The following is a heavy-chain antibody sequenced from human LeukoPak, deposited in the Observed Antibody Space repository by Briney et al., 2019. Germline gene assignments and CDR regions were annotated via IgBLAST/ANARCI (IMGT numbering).Heavy chain of an antibody. J-gene: IGHJ3*02. CDR3: AIENFDSGGPGSGSPAFDI. D-gene: IGHD3-22*01. V-gene: IGHV3-33*01. CDR2: IWYDGSQR. CDR1: GFSFSKYG. Sequence: GRSLRLSCAPSGFSFSKYGLHWVRPAPGKGLQWVAMIWYDGSQRYYVDSVKGRFTISRDSYKNTMFLQMNSLTDEDTAVYYCAIENFDSGGPGSGSPAFDIWGQGTMVSVSS.